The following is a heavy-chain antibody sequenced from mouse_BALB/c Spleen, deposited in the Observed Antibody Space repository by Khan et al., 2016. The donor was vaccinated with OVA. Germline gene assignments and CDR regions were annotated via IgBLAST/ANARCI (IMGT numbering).Heavy chain of an antibody. D-gene: IGHD1-1*01. CDR2: ISYSGST. V-gene: IGHV3-2*02. J-gene: IGHJ4*01. CDR3: ARGNYYGYAMDY. Sequence: EVQLQESGPGLVKPSQSLSLTCTVTGYSITSNYAWNWIRQFPGNKLEWMGYISYSGSTTYNPSLKSRISITRDTSKNQFFLQLNSVTTEDTATYYCARGNYYGYAMDYWGQGTSSTVSS. CDR1: GYSITSNYA.